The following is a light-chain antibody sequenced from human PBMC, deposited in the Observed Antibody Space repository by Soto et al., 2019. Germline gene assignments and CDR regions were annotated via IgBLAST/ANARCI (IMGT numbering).Light chain of an antibody. CDR3: QQYKSYET. J-gene: IGKJ1*01. CDR2: KAS. Sequence: DIQMTQSPSTLSASVGDRVTITCRASQSISSWLAWYQQKPGKAPKLLIYKASSLKSGVPSRFSGSGSGTEFTLTISSLQPDDFATYYCQQYKSYETFGQGTKVDI. CDR1: QSISSW. V-gene: IGKV1-5*03.